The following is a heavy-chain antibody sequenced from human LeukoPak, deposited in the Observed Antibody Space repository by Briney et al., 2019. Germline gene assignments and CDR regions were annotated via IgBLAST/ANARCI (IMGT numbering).Heavy chain of an antibody. Sequence: GGSLRLSCAASGFTFSSYWMSWVRQAPGKGLEWVANIKQDGSEKYYVDSVKGRFTVSRDNAKNSLYLEMNSLRAEDTAVYYCARERSSGWYNYWGQGTLVTVSS. CDR3: ARERSSGWYNY. V-gene: IGHV3-7*01. CDR2: IKQDGSEK. CDR1: GFTFSSYW. J-gene: IGHJ4*02. D-gene: IGHD6-19*01.